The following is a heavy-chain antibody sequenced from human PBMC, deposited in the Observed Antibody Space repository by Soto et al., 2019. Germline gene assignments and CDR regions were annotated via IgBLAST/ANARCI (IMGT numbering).Heavy chain of an antibody. CDR3: ARDRGWSLFDY. J-gene: IGHJ4*02. V-gene: IGHV3-74*01. CDR2: TNSDGSDT. Sequence: EVQLVESGGGLVQPGGSLRLSCKASGFTFSSYWMYWVRQAPGKGLVWVSRTNSDGSDTSYADSVKGRFTISRDNAKNTLYLQMNSLRAEDTAVYYCARDRGWSLFDYWGQGTLVTVSS. D-gene: IGHD6-19*01. CDR1: GFTFSSYW.